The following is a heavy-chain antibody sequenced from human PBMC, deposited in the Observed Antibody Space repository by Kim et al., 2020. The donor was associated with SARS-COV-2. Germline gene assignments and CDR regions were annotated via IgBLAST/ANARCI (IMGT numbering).Heavy chain of an antibody. V-gene: IGHV3-48*04. CDR2: ISISSSTK. J-gene: IGHJ2*01. CDR3: VVKATTGRGKSSFDL. D-gene: IGHD6-13*01. Sequence: GGSLRLSCAASGYTCDTYGMNWVRQAPGKGLEWRSYISISSSTKYYADSVRGRFTISRDNAKESLYLQMNSLRGEDTAIYYCVVKATTGRGKSSFDLWGRGNPVTVSS. CDR1: GYTCDTYG.